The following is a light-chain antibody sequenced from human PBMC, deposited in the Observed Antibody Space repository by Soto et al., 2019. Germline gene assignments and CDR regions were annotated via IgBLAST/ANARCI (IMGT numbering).Light chain of an antibody. CDR2: AAS. J-gene: IGKJ4*01. Sequence: DIQLTQYPSFLSASVGDRVTITCRASQGISSYLAWYQQKPGKAPKLLTYAASTLQSGVPSRFSDSGSGTEYTLTISRLQPEDVATYYCQQLNSYLLTFGGVTKVEIK. CDR3: QQLNSYLLT. CDR1: QGISSY. V-gene: IGKV1-9*01.